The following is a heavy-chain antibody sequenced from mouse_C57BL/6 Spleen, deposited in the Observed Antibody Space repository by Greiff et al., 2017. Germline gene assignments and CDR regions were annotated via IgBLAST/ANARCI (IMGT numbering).Heavy chain of an antibody. CDR1: GFTFSSYA. D-gene: IGHD2-2*01. CDR2: ISDGGSYT. Sequence: EVQVVESGGGLVKPGGSLKLSCAASGFTFSSYAMSWVRQTPEKRLEWVATISDGGSYTYYPDNVKGRFTISRDNAKNNLYLQMSHLKSEDTAMYYCAREGGYGENYCDYWGQGTTLTVSS. CDR3: AREGGYGENYCDY. J-gene: IGHJ2*01. V-gene: IGHV5-4*01.